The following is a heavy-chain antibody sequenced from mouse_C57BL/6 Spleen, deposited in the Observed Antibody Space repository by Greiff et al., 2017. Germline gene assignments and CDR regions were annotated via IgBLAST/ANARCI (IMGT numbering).Heavy chain of an antibody. D-gene: IGHD2-4*01. CDR2: INPGSGGT. J-gene: IGHJ3*01. CDR3: AAYDYGFAD. V-gene: IGHV1-54*01. CDR1: GYAFTNYL. Sequence: VQLQQSGAELVRPGTSVKVSCTASGYAFTNYLIEWVQQRPGQGLEWIGVINPGSGGTNYNEKFKGKATLTADKSSSTAYMQLSSLTSEDSAVYFCAAYDYGFADGGKGTLVTVSA.